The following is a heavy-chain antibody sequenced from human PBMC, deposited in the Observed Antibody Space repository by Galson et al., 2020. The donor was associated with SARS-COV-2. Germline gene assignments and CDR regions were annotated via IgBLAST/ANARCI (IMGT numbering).Heavy chain of an antibody. Sequence: SETLSLTCTVSGGSISSYYWSWIRQPPGKGLEWIGYIYYSGSTNYNPSLKSRVTISVDTSKNQFSLKLSSVTAADTAVYYCARAADIVVVPAAHSYYYMDVWGKGTTVTVSS. J-gene: IGHJ6*03. V-gene: IGHV4-59*01. CDR1: GGSISSYY. D-gene: IGHD2-2*01. CDR3: ARAADIVVVPAAHSYYYMDV. CDR2: IYYSGST.